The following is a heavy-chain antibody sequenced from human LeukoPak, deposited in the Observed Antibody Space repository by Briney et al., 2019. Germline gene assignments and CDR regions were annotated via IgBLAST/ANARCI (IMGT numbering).Heavy chain of an antibody. V-gene: IGHV1-2*02. CDR3: ARAAVTWIAVAGVDY. D-gene: IGHD6-19*01. J-gene: IGHJ4*02. CDR1: GYTFTGYY. Sequence: PWASVKVSCKASGYTFTGYYMHWVRQAPGQGLEWMGWINPNSGGTNYAQKFQGRVTMTRDTSISTAYMELSRLRSDDTAVYYCARAAVTWIAVAGVDYWGRGTLVTVSS. CDR2: INPNSGGT.